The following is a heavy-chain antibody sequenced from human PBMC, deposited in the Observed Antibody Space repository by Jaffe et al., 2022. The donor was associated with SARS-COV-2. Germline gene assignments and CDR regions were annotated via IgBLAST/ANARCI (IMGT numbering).Heavy chain of an antibody. J-gene: IGHJ3*02. CDR1: GFTFDDYT. Sequence: EVQLVESGGVVVQPGGSLRLSCAASGFTFDDYTMHWVRQAPGKGLEWVSLISWDGGSTYYADSVKGRFTISRDNSKNSLYLQMNSLRTEDTALYYCAKEKHRKMATNVGAFDIWGQGTMVTVSS. D-gene: IGHD5-12*01. CDR3: AKEKHRKMATNVGAFDI. CDR2: ISWDGGST. V-gene: IGHV3-43*01.